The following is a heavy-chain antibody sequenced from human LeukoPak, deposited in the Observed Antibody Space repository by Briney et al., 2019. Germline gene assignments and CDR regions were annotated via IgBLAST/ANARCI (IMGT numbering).Heavy chain of an antibody. V-gene: IGHV3-30*03. Sequence: GGSLRLSCAASEFSVGSNYMTWVRQAPGKGLEWVTFISYDGSNKFYADSVKGRFTISRDNSKNTLYLQMNSLRTEDTAVYYCARAGGKYYHAEYFHHWGQGTLVTVSS. J-gene: IGHJ1*01. CDR1: EFSVGSNY. D-gene: IGHD3-22*01. CDR2: ISYDGSNK. CDR3: ARAGGKYYHAEYFHH.